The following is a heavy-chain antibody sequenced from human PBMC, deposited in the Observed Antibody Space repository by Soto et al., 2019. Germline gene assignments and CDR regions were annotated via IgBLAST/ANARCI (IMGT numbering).Heavy chain of an antibody. Sequence: PSETLSLTCAVYGGSFSGYYWSWIRQPPGKGLEWIGEINHSGSTNYNPSLKSRVTISVDTSKNQFSLKLSSVTAADTAVYYCARGYLREYSSQERTSAHYYYYMDVWGKRTTVTLSS. CDR2: INHSGST. V-gene: IGHV4-34*01. CDR1: GGSFSGYY. J-gene: IGHJ6*03. D-gene: IGHD6-6*01. CDR3: ARGYLREYSSQERTSAHYYYYMDV.